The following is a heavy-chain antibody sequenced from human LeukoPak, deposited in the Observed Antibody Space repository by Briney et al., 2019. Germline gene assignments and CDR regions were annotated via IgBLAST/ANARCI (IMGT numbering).Heavy chain of an antibody. CDR3: AKEGAASWDVDV. CDR1: GFIFIGYG. CDR2: IRPDGHNK. V-gene: IGHV3-30*02. Sequence: PGGSLRLSCAASGFIFIGYGMHWVRKAPGKGPEWVAFIRPDGHNKYYADSVKGRFMISRDNSKNTVALQMNSLRGDDTAMYYCAKEGAASWDVDVWGKGTTVTVSS. J-gene: IGHJ6*04. D-gene: IGHD3-3*02.